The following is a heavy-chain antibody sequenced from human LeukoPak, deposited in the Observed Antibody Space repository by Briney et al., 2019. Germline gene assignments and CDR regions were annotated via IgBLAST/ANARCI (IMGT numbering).Heavy chain of an antibody. J-gene: IGHJ3*02. V-gene: IGHV4-38-2*01. CDR3: ARRWGGYCSIGSCSGAFDI. CDR2: IYHSGST. D-gene: IGHD2-15*01. CDR1: GYSISSGYY. Sequence: SETLSLTCAVSGYSISSGYYWGWIRQPPGKGLEWIGNIYHSGSTYHNPSLKSRVTISIDKSKNQFSLKLSSVTAADTAVYYCARRWGGYCSIGSCSGAFDIWGQGTTITVSS.